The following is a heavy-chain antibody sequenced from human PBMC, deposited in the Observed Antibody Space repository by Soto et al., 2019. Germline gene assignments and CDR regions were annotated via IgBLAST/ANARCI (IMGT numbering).Heavy chain of an antibody. CDR1: GASLSSYY. D-gene: IGHD1-1*01. J-gene: IGHJ5*02. CDR3: VRDGTKNLRDWFDP. Sequence: SETLSLTCNVSGASLSSYYWSWIRQPPGKGLEWIGRVYATGSSDYNPSLKSRITISVDMSKKQFSLTLRSVTAADTAMYYCVRDGTKNLRDWFDPWGQGILVTVSS. CDR2: VYATGSS. V-gene: IGHV4-4*07.